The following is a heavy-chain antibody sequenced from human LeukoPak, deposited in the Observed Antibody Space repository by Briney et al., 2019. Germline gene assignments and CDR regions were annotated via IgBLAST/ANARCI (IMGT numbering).Heavy chain of an antibody. J-gene: IGHJ4*02. D-gene: IGHD1-26*01. CDR3: ARDRIGYSGTYGSGGFDY. Sequence: PGGSLRLSCAASGFTVSSNYMSWVRQAPGKGLEWVSVIYSGGSTYYVDSVKGRFTISRDNSKNTLYLQMNSLRAEDTAMYYCARDRIGYSGTYGSGGFDYWGQGTLVTVSS. V-gene: IGHV3-66*02. CDR2: IYSGGST. CDR1: GFTVSSNY.